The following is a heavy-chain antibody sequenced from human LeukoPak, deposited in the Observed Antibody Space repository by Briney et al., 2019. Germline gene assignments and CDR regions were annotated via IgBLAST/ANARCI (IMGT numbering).Heavy chain of an antibody. CDR3: AREMPTTYYFDC. V-gene: IGHV3-48*03. Sequence: GGSPRLSSAASGFSFSTCEMSWVRQAPGEGPGRGSYISRSSSTIYYADSVRGRFTISTDNAKNSLFLQMNSLSAEDTAVYFCAREMPTTYYFDCWGQRTPVSV. J-gene: IGHJ4*02. CDR2: ISRSSSTI. D-gene: IGHD1-1*01. CDR1: GFSFSTCE.